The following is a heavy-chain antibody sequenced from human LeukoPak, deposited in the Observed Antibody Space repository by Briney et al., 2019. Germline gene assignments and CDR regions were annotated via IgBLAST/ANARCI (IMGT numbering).Heavy chain of an antibody. CDR2: ISVSGGST. Sequence: PAGGSLRLSCAASGFTFSNYAMSWVRQAPGKGLEGVTGISVSGGSTYYADSMKGRYTISRDNSKNTLYLQMNSLRVEDTAVYYCAKESGDSTGYYYNYYYYYMDVWGKGTTVTVSS. D-gene: IGHD3-22*01. J-gene: IGHJ6*03. V-gene: IGHV3-23*01. CDR1: GFTFSNYA. CDR3: AKESGDSTGYYYNYYYYYMDV.